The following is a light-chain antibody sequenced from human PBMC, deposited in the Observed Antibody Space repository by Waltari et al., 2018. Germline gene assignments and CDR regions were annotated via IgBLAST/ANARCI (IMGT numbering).Light chain of an antibody. Sequence: DIQMTQSPSTPCASVGDRVTIPCRASQSISSWLAWYQQKPGKAPKLLIYKASTLESGGPSRFSGSGSGTEFTLTISSLQPDDFATYYCQQYNSYVLTFGGGTKVEIK. CDR3: QQYNSYVLT. CDR1: QSISSW. V-gene: IGKV1-5*03. J-gene: IGKJ4*01. CDR2: KAS.